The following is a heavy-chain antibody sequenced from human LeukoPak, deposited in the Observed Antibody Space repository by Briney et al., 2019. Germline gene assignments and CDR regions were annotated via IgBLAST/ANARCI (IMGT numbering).Heavy chain of an antibody. V-gene: IGHV3-7*01. Sequence: PGGSLRLSCAASGFTFSSYWMNWVRQAPGKGLEWVANIKQDGNEKYYVDSVKGRFTISRDNAKKSLYLQMDSLRVEDTVVYYCARPITASGATDAFDIWGQGTMVTVSS. J-gene: IGHJ3*02. CDR1: GFTFSSYW. CDR3: ARPITASGATDAFDI. D-gene: IGHD3-3*01. CDR2: IKQDGNEK.